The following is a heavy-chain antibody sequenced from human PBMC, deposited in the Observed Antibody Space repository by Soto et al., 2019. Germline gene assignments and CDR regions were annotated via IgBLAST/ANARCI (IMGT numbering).Heavy chain of an antibody. CDR1: GGSISSGDYY. V-gene: IGHV4-30-4*01. J-gene: IGHJ4*02. CDR2: IYYSGST. Sequence: SETLSLTCTVSGGSISSGDYYWSWIRQPPGKGLEWIGYIYYSGSTYYNPSLKSRVTISVDTSKNQFSLKLSSVTAADTAVYYCARRFGGYDSSGYSVTFDYWGQGTLVTVSS. D-gene: IGHD3-22*01. CDR3: ARRFGGYDSSGYSVTFDY.